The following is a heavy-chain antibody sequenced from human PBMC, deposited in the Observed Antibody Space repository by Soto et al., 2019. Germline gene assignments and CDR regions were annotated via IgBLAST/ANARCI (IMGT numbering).Heavy chain of an antibody. Sequence: QVQLQESGPGLVKPSQTLSLTCTVSGGSIGSGGYYWSWIRQHPGKGLEWIGYIYYSGSTYYNPSLKSRVTISADTSKNQFSLKLSSVTAADTAVYYCARIWGIAARQGPLTFDFWGQGTLVTVSS. D-gene: IGHD6-6*01. V-gene: IGHV4-31*03. CDR2: IYYSGST. CDR3: ARIWGIAARQGPLTFDF. J-gene: IGHJ4*02. CDR1: GGSIGSGGYY.